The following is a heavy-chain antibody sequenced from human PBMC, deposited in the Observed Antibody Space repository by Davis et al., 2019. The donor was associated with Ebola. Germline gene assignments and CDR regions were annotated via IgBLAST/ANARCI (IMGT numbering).Heavy chain of an antibody. CDR2: INAGNGNT. CDR1: GYTFTSYA. CDR3: AKATGRYSSSSSLDY. Sequence: ASVKVSCKASGYTFTSYAMHWVRQAPGQRLEWMGWINAGNGNTKYSQKFQGRVTITRDTSASTAYMELSSLRAEDTALYSCAKATGRYSSSSSLDYWGQGTLVTVSS. V-gene: IGHV1-3*01. J-gene: IGHJ4*02. D-gene: IGHD6-6*01.